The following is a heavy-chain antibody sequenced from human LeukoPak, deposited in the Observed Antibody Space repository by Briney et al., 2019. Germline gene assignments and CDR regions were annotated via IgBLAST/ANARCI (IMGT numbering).Heavy chain of an antibody. Sequence: SETLSLTCTVSGGSITNYYWSWIRQSPGKGLEWIEYISSSGNTNYNAALKGRVTISVDTYKNHFSLILSSVTAADTAVYYCARGPPDSQWLVWYYFDYWGQGTLVTVSS. D-gene: IGHD6-19*01. V-gene: IGHV4-59*01. J-gene: IGHJ4*02. CDR2: ISSSGNT. CDR1: GGSITNYY. CDR3: ARGPPDSQWLVWYYFDY.